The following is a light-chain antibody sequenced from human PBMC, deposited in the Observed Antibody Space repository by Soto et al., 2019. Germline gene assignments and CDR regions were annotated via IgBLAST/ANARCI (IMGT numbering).Light chain of an antibody. V-gene: IGKV1-27*01. Sequence: IQMTQSPSSLSASVGDRVTITCRARQGISNYLAWYQQKPGKVPKLLIYAASTLQSGVPSRFSGSGSGTDFTLTISSLQPEDVATYYGQKYNSAPQTFGQGTKVEIK. CDR1: QGISNY. J-gene: IGKJ1*01. CDR3: QKYNSAPQT. CDR2: AAS.